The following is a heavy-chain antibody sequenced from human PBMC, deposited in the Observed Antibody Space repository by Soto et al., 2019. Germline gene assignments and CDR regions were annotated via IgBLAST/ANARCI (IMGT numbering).Heavy chain of an antibody. CDR3: TQAETGRYSCSGNSYGRDY. Sequence: EEHLGESGGGLVQPGGSLRLSCETSGFTFSHCWMSWVRQAPGKGLEWVANINQDGSEQYYLDSVKGRFTVSRDNAKNSLYLEMNNLRADDTAMYYCTQAETGRYSCSGNSYGRDYWGQGTLVTVSS. J-gene: IGHJ4*02. CDR1: GFTFSHCW. CDR2: INQDGSEQ. D-gene: IGHD6-19*01. V-gene: IGHV3-7*01.